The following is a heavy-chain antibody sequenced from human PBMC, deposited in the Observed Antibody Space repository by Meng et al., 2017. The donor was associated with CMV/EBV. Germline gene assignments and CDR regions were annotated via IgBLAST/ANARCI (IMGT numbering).Heavy chain of an antibody. Sequence: GGSLRLSCTASGFTFGDYAMSWVRQAPGKGLEWVGFIRSKAYGGTTEYAASVKGRFTVSRDDSKSITYLQMKSLKTEDTAVYYCSRVVGDIVATNPPGGFDYWGQGTLVTVSS. CDR3: SRVVGDIVATNPPGGFDY. V-gene: IGHV3-49*04. D-gene: IGHD5-12*01. J-gene: IGHJ4*02. CDR2: IRSKAYGGTT. CDR1: GFTFGDYA.